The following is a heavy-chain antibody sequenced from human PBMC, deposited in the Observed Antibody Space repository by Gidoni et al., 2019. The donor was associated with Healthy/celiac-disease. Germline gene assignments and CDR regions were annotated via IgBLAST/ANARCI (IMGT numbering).Heavy chain of an antibody. J-gene: IGHJ4*02. V-gene: IGHV4-4*07. D-gene: IGHD5-18*01. CDR2: IYTSGST. CDR1: GGSISSYY. Sequence: QVQLQESGPGLVKPSETLSLTCTVPGGSISSYYWSWIRQPAGKGLEWIGRIYTSGSTNYNPSLKSRVTMSVDTSKNQFSLKLSSVTAADTAVYYCAREKEVIGYSYSHYFDYWGQGTLVTVSS. CDR3: AREKEVIGYSYSHYFDY.